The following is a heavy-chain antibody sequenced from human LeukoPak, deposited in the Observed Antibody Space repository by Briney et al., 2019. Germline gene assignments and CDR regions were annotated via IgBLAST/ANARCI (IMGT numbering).Heavy chain of an antibody. CDR2: IKKDGSEK. V-gene: IGHV3-7*01. J-gene: IGHJ4*02. CDR1: GFTFSRYW. Sequence: PGGSLRLSCAASGFTFSRYWMSWVRQAPGKGLEWVANIKKDGSEKYYVDSVKGRFTISRDNAKNSLYLQMNSLRAEDTAIYYCAPGYGDYPPGYWGQGTLVTVSS. D-gene: IGHD4-17*01. CDR3: APGYGDYPPGY.